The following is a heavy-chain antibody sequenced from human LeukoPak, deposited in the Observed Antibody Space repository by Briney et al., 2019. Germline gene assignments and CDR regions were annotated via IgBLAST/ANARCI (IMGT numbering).Heavy chain of an antibody. Sequence: PGGSLRLSCAASGFTFSSYWMSWVRQAPGKGLKWVAVMWYDGSNKYYADSVKGRFTISRDNSKNTLYLQMNSLRAEDTAVYYCAKEAFGGIFDPWGQGTLVTVSS. V-gene: IGHV3-33*06. J-gene: IGHJ5*02. CDR2: MWYDGSNK. CDR1: GFTFSSYW. CDR3: AKEAFGGIFDP. D-gene: IGHD3-10*01.